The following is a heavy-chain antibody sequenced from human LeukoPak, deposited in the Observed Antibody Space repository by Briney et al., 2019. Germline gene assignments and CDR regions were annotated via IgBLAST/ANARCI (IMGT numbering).Heavy chain of an antibody. Sequence: ASVKVSCKASGFTFTSYGINWVRQAPGQGLEWMGWISAYNSNTHYAQKLQGRVTMTTDTSTSTAYMEVSSLRSEDTAVYYCARGRAVVVAATEYNWFDPWGQGTLVTVSS. J-gene: IGHJ5*02. CDR3: ARGRAVVVAATEYNWFDP. CDR2: ISAYNSNT. D-gene: IGHD2-15*01. CDR1: GFTFTSYG. V-gene: IGHV1-18*01.